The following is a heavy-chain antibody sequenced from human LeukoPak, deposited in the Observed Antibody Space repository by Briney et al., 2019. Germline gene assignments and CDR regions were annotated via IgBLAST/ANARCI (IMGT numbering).Heavy chain of an antibody. Sequence: SETRSLTCAVSGGSISSYYWSWIRQPPGKGLEWIGYISSSGSTNYSPSLKNRVTISMDTSKSQFSLRLSSLTAADTAVYYCAKSRGLGNYFDSWGQGTLVTASS. CDR2: ISSSGST. D-gene: IGHD3-22*01. J-gene: IGHJ4*02. V-gene: IGHV4-59*01. CDR1: GGSISSYY. CDR3: AKSRGLGNYFDS.